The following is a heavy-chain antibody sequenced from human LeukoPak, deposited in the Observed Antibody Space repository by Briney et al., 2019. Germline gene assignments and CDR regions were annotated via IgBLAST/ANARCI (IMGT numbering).Heavy chain of an antibody. CDR2: VSNGGST. D-gene: IGHD2-2*01. CDR1: GLTVSSNY. J-gene: IGHJ4*02. CDR3: ARYTRAFDY. V-gene: IGHV3-53*01. Sequence: PGGSLRLSCAASGLTVSSNYMSWVRQAPGKGLEWVSVVSNGGSTYYADSVKGRFTISRDNSKNTLYLQMNSLRAEDTAVYYCARYTRAFDYWGQGTLVTVSS.